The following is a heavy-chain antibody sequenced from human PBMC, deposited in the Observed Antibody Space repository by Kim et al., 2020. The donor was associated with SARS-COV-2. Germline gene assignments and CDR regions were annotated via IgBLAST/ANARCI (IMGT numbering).Heavy chain of an antibody. Sequence: GGSLRLSCAASGFTFSSYSMNWVRQTPGRGLEWVSSISSSSSYMSYADSVKGRFTISRDNAKNSLYLQMNSLRAEDTAVYYCVRGEASTWVWGQGTMVTV. CDR2: ISSSSSYM. D-gene: IGHD6-13*01. V-gene: IGHV3-21*01. CDR1: GFTFSSYS. CDR3: VRGEASTWV. J-gene: IGHJ3*01.